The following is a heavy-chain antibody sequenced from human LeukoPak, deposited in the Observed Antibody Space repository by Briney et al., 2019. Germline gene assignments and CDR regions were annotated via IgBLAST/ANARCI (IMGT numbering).Heavy chain of an antibody. CDR3: ARDLGYEGAYYYGMDL. V-gene: IGHV4-59*01. Sequence: PSETLSLTCTVSGGSISSYYWSWIRQPPGKGLEWIGYIYYSGSTNYNPSLKSRVTISVDTSKNQFSLKLSSVTAADTAVYYCARDLGYEGAYYYGMDLWGQGTTVTVSS. D-gene: IGHD1-26*01. J-gene: IGHJ6*02. CDR2: IYYSGST. CDR1: GGSISSYY.